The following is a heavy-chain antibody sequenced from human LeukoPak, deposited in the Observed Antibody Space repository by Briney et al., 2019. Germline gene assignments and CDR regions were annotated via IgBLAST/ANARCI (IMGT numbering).Heavy chain of an antibody. CDR3: ARETIAAAGKGFDP. CDR1: GFTFSSYW. Sequence: PGGSLRLSCAASGFTFSSYWMHWVRQGPGKELTWVSHINSDGTTTNYADSVKGRFTISRDNAKNTLYLQMNSLRVEDTAVYYCARETIAAAGKGFDPWGQGTLVTVSS. J-gene: IGHJ5*02. CDR2: INSDGTTT. V-gene: IGHV3-74*01. D-gene: IGHD6-13*01.